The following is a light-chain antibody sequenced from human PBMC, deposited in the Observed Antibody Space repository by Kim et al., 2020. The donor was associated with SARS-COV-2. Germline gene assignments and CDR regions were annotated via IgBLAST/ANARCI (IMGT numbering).Light chain of an antibody. CDR3: QQYFSYSS. J-gene: IGKJ2*03. Sequence: LAASVGVRVTITCRASQSISTWLAWYQQKSGKAPKVLIYKASNLKSGVPSRFSGSGSGTEFTLTIRSLQPDDFATYYCQQYFSYSSFGQGTKLEI. V-gene: IGKV1-5*03. CDR2: KAS. CDR1: QSISTW.